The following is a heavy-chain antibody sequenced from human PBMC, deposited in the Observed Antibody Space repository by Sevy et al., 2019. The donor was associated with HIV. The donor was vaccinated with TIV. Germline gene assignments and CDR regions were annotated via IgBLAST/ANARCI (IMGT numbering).Heavy chain of an antibody. D-gene: IGHD2-2*01. Sequence: GGSLRLSCAASGFTFSSYGMHWVRQAPGKGLEWVAVIWFDGSNTFYADSVKGRFTISRDIAENTLHLQMNSLRAEDRADYYCARDMESYEQGAYAPSFMPDYWGQGTVVTVSS. CDR1: GFTFSSYG. J-gene: IGHJ4*02. CDR3: ARDMESYEQGAYAPSFMPDY. CDR2: IWFDGSNT. V-gene: IGHV3-33*01.